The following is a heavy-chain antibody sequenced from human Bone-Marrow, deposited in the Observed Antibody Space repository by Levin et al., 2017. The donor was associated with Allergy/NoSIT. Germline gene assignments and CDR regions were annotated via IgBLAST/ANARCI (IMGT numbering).Heavy chain of an antibody. CDR1: GFTFSSYG. Sequence: QPGGSLRLSCAASGFTFSSYGMHWVRQAPGKGLEWVAVISYDGSNKYYADSVKGRFTISRDNSKNTLYLQMNSLRAEDTAVYYCAKDATAQFIFDYWGQGTLVTVSS. CDR2: ISYDGSNK. D-gene: IGHD2-15*01. CDR3: AKDATAQFIFDY. V-gene: IGHV3-30*18. J-gene: IGHJ4*02.